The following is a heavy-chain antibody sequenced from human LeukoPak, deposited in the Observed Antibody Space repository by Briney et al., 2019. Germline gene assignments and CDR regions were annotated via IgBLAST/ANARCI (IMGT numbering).Heavy chain of an antibody. V-gene: IGHV4-34*01. CDR1: GGSFSGYY. CDR3: ARDYFSTTVTTAEAYGMDV. CDR2: INHSGST. D-gene: IGHD4-17*01. Sequence: PSETLSLTCAVYGGSFSGYYWSWIRQPPGKGLEWIGEINHSGSTNYNPSLKSRVTISVDTSKNQFSLKLSSVTAADTAVYYCARDYFSTTVTTAEAYGMDVWGQGTTVTVSS. J-gene: IGHJ6*02.